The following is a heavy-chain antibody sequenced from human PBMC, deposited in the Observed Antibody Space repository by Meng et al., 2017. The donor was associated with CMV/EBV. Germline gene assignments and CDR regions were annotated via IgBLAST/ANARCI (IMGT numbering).Heavy chain of an antibody. CDR3: ASPRGNSSGWNYYYGMDV. Sequence: GESLKISCAASGFTFSSYWMHWVRQAPGKGLVWVSRINSDGSSTSYADSVKGRFTISRDNAKNTLYLQMNSLRAEDTAVYYCASPRGNSSGWNYYYGMDVWGQGTTVTVSS. V-gene: IGHV3-74*01. J-gene: IGHJ6*02. CDR1: GFTFSSYW. CDR2: INSDGSST. D-gene: IGHD6-19*01.